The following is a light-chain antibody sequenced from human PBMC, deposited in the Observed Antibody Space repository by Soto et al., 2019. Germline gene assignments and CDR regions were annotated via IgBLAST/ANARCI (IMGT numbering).Light chain of an antibody. CDR3: LQHYAWPWT. CDR2: RIF. J-gene: IGKJ1*01. V-gene: IGKV3-15*01. Sequence: MTQSPSTLSASVGDRVAISCRASQSVSGWLAWYQQKPGQAPRLVLQRIFIRAIGVPARFSGSGSETEFTLTISGLQSEDSGVYYCLQHYAWPWTFGPGTKVDIK. CDR1: QSVSGW.